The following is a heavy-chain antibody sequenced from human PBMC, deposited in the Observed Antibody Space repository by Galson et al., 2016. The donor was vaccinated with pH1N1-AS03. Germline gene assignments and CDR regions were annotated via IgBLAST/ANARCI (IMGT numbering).Heavy chain of an antibody. J-gene: IGHJ4*02. CDR1: GHTLTEVS. D-gene: IGHD3-22*01. CDR2: VAPEDGET. CDR3: ALTNYYDNVGYYYY. V-gene: IGHV1-24*01. Sequence: SVKVSCKVSGHTLTEVSIHWVRQAPGRGLEWMGGVAPEDGETIYVQKFKGRVAMTEDTSSDTAYMELSSLTSEDTAVYYCALTNYYDNVGYYYYWGQGTLVTVSS.